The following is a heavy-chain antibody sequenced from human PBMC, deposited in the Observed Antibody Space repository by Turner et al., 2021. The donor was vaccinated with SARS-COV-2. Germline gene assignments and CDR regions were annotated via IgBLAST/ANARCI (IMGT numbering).Heavy chain of an antibody. CDR3: TRRGIAAAGNDY. D-gene: IGHD6-13*01. CDR1: GFTFSYHW. J-gene: IGHJ4*02. CDR2: VSDDGSSA. V-gene: IGHV3-74*01. Sequence: AQLVESGGDFVHPGGSLRLACVGSGFTFSYHWMHWVRQGPGKGLVWVSRVSDDGSSASYGGSVRGRFTVSRDNAKNTLYLQMNSLRPDDTGVYYCTRRGIAAAGNDYWGQGTLVTVSS.